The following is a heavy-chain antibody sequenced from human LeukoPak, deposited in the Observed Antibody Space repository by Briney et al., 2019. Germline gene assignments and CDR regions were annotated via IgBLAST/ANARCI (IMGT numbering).Heavy chain of an antibody. V-gene: IGHV1-46*01. Sequence: ASVKVSCKASGYTFTSYYMHWVRQAPGQGLEWMGIINPSGGSTSYAQKFQGRVTMTRDTSTSTVYMELSSLRSEDTAVYYCARVSRGYSSGWYISNYYYYYMDVWGKGTTVTVSS. CDR2: INPSGGST. D-gene: IGHD6-19*01. J-gene: IGHJ6*03. CDR1: GYTFTSYY. CDR3: ARVSRGYSSGWYISNYYYYYMDV.